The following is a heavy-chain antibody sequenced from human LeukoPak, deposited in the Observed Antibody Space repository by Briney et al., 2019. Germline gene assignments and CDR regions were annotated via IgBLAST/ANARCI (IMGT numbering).Heavy chain of an antibody. V-gene: IGHV3-33*08. CDR2: IWYGGSNK. D-gene: IGHD6-6*01. CDR3: ASHHSSSSGTPFDY. J-gene: IGHJ4*02. CDR1: GFTFSSYA. Sequence: GGSLRLSCAASGFTFSSYAMHWVRQAPGKGLEWVAVIWYGGSNKYYADSVKGRFTISRDNSKNTLYLQMNSLRAEDTAVYYCASHHSSSSGTPFDYWGQGTLVTVSS.